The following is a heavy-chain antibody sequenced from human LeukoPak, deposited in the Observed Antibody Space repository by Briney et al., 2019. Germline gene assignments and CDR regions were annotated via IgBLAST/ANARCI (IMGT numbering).Heavy chain of an antibody. J-gene: IGHJ4*02. CDR1: GFIFSSYA. D-gene: IGHD3-10*01. CDR2: ISGSGTAT. Sequence: GGSLGLSCAASGFIFSSYAMTWVRQAPGRGLEWLSTISGSGTATYYVDSVKGRFTVSRDNSKNTLYLQMSSLRAGDTAVYYCAKAGHYGSGSYYSDYWGRGTLVTVSP. V-gene: IGHV3-23*01. CDR3: AKAGHYGSGSYYSDY.